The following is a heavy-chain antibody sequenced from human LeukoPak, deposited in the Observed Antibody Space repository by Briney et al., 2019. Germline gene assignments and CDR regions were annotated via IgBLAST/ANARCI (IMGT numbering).Heavy chain of an antibody. CDR2: ISGSSNYI. J-gene: IGHJ3*02. CDR1: GFTFSDYT. CDR3: ARDESGDNDAFDI. D-gene: IGHD2-21*01. Sequence: GGSLRLSCAASGFTFSDYTMNWVRLAPGKGLEWVSSISGSSNYIYYADSVKGRFTISRGNDKNSLYLQMNSLRVEDTAVYYCARDESGDNDAFDIWGQGTMVTVSS. V-gene: IGHV3-21*01.